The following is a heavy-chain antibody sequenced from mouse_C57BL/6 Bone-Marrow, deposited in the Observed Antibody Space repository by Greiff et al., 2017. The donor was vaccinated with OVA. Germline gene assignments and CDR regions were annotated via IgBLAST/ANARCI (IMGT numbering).Heavy chain of an antibody. D-gene: IGHD1-1*01. CDR2: IDPSDSYT. CDR3: ARLLFYWYVDV. CDR1: GYTFTSYW. Sequence: VQLQQPGAELVMPGASVKLSCKASGYTFTSYWMHWVKQRPGQGLEWIGEIDPSDSYTNYNQKFKGKSTLTVDKSSTTAYMQLSSLTSEDSAVYYCARLLFYWYVDVWGSGTTVTVSS. V-gene: IGHV1-69*01. J-gene: IGHJ1*01.